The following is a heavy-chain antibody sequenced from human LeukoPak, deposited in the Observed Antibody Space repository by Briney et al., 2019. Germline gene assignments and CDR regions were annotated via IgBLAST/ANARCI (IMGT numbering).Heavy chain of an antibody. V-gene: IGHV1-2*02. CDR2: ISPNSGGT. Sequence: AAVKVSCKASGYTFIDYYMHWVRQAPGQGLEWIGLISPNSGGTKYVQKVQGRVTMTRDTSITTVYMELSGLSFDDTAVYYCARGGGRYSVDYWGQGTLVIVSS. CDR3: ARGGGRYSVDY. D-gene: IGHD1-26*01. CDR1: GYTFIDYY. J-gene: IGHJ4*02.